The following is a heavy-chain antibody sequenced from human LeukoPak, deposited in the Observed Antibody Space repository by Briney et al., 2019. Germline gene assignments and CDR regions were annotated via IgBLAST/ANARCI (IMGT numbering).Heavy chain of an antibody. CDR2: ISGRGGST. CDR3: TRDDYGETFDY. J-gene: IGHJ4*02. Sequence: GGSLRLSCVVSGFTFSSYAMSWVRQAPGKGLEWVAAISGRGGSTYYADSVKGRFTISRDNSKNTLYMQMNSLRAEDTAVYYCTRDDYGETFDYWGQGTLVTVSS. CDR1: GFTFSSYA. V-gene: IGHV3-23*01. D-gene: IGHD4/OR15-4a*01.